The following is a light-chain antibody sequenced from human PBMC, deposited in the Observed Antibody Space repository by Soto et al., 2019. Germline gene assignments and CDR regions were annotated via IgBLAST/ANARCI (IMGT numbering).Light chain of an antibody. CDR3: QQYNNSPPRT. CDR2: GAS. V-gene: IGKV3-15*01. J-gene: IGKJ1*01. Sequence: EIEMTQSPATMSVSPGERVTLSCRASQSVSYNLAWYQHRFGQSPRLLIYGASVRATGIPARFSGSGSGTEFTLTTSNVQSEDFAVYYCQQYNNSPPRTFGQGTKVDIK. CDR1: QSVSYN.